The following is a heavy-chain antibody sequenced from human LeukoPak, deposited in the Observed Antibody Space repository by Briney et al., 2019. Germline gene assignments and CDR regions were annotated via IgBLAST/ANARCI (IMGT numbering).Heavy chain of an antibody. V-gene: IGHV3-30*18. CDR2: IIYDGSDK. J-gene: IGHJ4*02. Sequence: GGSLRLSCAASGFTFSSYGMHWFRQAPGKGLDGVAVIIYDGSDKYYADSVKGRFTISTHISKNTLYLQMNSLRTEDTAVYYCAKDGYPLGYCSSTSCPYYFNYWGQGTLVPVSS. CDR1: GFTFSSYG. CDR3: AKDGYPLGYCSSTSCPYYFNY. D-gene: IGHD2-2*01.